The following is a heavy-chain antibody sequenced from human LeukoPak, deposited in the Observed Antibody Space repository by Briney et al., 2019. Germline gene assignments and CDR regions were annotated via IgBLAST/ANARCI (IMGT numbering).Heavy chain of an antibody. V-gene: IGHV3-30-3*01. J-gene: IGHJ1*01. CDR2: ISYDGSNK. D-gene: IGHD3-22*01. CDR3: ASGSGFWGYFQH. Sequence: PGGSLRLSCVVSGFTFSSDTMHWVRQAPGKGLEWVAVISYDGSNKYYADSVKGRFTISRDNSKNTLYLQMNSLRAEDTAVYYCASGSGFWGYFQHWGQGTLVTVSS. CDR1: GFTFSSDT.